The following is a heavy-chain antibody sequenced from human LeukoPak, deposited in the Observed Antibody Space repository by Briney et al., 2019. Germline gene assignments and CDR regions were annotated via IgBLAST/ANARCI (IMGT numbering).Heavy chain of an antibody. CDR3: AKDQVRSYDSSGYWYDAFDI. Sequence: GGSLRLSCAASGFTFSTYNIHWVRQAPGKGLEWVSYISDSSSTTYYADSLKGRFTISRDNAKNSLYLQMNSLRAEDTAVYYCAKDQVRSYDSSGYWYDAFDIWGQGTMVTVSS. CDR1: GFTFSTYN. D-gene: IGHD3-22*01. J-gene: IGHJ3*02. CDR2: ISDSSSTT. V-gene: IGHV3-48*01.